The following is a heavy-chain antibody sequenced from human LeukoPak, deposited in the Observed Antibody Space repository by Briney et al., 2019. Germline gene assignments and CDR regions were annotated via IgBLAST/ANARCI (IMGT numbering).Heavy chain of an antibody. D-gene: IGHD4-11*01. CDR1: GFTFSSYA. CDR3: AKSPGDDGYSNYCFDY. J-gene: IGHJ4*02. Sequence: GGSLRLSCAASGFTFSSYAMTWVRQAPGKGLEWVSVISGSGGSTYYADSVKGRFTVSRDNSKNTNTLYLQMNSLRAEDTAVYYCAKSPGDDGYSNYCFDYWGQGTLVTVSS. CDR2: ISGSGGST. V-gene: IGHV3-23*01.